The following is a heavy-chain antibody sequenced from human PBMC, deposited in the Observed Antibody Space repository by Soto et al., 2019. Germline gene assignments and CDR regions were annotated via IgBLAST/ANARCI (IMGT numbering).Heavy chain of an antibody. J-gene: IGHJ3*02. CDR1: GFTFSSYA. V-gene: IGHV3-23*01. Sequence: GGSLRLSCAASGFTFSSYAMSWVRQAPGKGLEWVSAISGSGGSTYYADSVKGRFTISRDNSKNTLYPQMNSLRAEDTAVYYCAKSSSWYDAFDIWGQGTMVTVSS. CDR2: ISGSGGST. D-gene: IGHD6-13*01. CDR3: AKSSSWYDAFDI.